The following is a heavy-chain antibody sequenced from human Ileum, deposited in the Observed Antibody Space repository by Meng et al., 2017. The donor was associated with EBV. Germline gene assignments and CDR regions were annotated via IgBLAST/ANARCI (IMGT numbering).Heavy chain of an antibody. CDR2: TYYRYKWYN. Sequence: QVQLQQPGPGLVKPSQTRALPCAISGDSVSSNSAAWNWIRQSPSRGLEWLGRTYYRYKWYNDYAVSVKSRIPINPDTSKNQFSLQLNSVTPEDTAVYYCARDSSSSAYSPFDYWGQGTLVTVSS. CDR3: ARDSSSSAYSPFDY. CDR1: GDSVSSNSAA. J-gene: IGHJ4*02. V-gene: IGHV6-1*01. D-gene: IGHD3-22*01.